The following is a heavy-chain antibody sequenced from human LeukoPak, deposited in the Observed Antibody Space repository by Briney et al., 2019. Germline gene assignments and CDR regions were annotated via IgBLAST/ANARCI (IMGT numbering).Heavy chain of an antibody. CDR1: GYTFTGYY. D-gene: IGHD6-13*01. V-gene: IGHV1-2*02. CDR3: ARERYSNLDV. CDR2: INPNSGGT. Sequence: ASVKVSCKASGYTFTGYYMHWVRQAPGQGLEWMGWINPNSGGTNYAQKFQGRVTMTRDMSTSTVYMELSSLRSEDTAVYYCARERYSNLDVWGKGTTVTVSS. J-gene: IGHJ6*04.